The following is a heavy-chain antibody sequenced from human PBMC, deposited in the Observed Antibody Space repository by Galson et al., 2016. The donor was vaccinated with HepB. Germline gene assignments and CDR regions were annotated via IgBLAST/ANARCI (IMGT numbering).Heavy chain of an antibody. CDR3: ASGYFYTYLGDY. J-gene: IGHJ4*02. CDR1: GITFSRYW. V-gene: IGHV3-74*01. D-gene: IGHD2-15*01. Sequence: SLRLSCAASGITFSRYWMHWVRQAPGTGLVWVSRINPDGGSANYADSVKGRVTSSRDHAKNMLYLQMNSLRAEDTAVYFCASGYFYTYLGDYWGQGTPVTVSS. CDR2: INPDGGSA.